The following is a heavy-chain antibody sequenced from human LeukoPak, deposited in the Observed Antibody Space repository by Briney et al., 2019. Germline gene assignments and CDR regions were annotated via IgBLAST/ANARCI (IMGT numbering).Heavy chain of an antibody. CDR3: AKTYSSSRAHYYYYYYMDV. CDR1: GFIFSDYY. J-gene: IGHJ6*03. CDR2: ISSSGSTM. D-gene: IGHD6-13*01. V-gene: IGHV3-11*01. Sequence: GGSLRLSCAASGFIFSDYYMSWIRQAPGKGLEWVSYISSSGSTMYYTDSVKGRFTISRDNSKNTLYLQMNSLRAEDTAVYYCAKTYSSSRAHYYYYYYMDVWGKGTTVTISS.